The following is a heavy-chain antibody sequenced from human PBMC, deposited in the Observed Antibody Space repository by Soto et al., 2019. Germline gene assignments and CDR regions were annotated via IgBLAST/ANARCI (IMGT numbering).Heavy chain of an antibody. J-gene: IGHJ4*02. V-gene: IGHV4-31*11. D-gene: IGHD1-26*01. CDR3: ARRAATSTFDY. CDR1: GGSISSGSYY. CDR2: IGYRGST. Sequence: SETLSLTCAVSGGSISSGSYYWSWIRQHPGKGLEWIGYIGYRGSTYYNASLKSRLTISLDTSKSQFSLKLSSVTAADTAMYYCARRAATSTFDYWGQGTLVTVSS.